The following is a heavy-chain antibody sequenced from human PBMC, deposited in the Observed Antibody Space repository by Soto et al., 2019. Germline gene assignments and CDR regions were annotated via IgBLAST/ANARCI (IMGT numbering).Heavy chain of an antibody. D-gene: IGHD3-10*01. Sequence: QMKLVQSGPEVKKPGTSVKVSCKASGFTFTTLVVLWVRQARGHPLEGIGWVVVGSGNTNYAQKYQERVTITRDMSPRTAPMELSSLGSEGTAVEYCAADIRGNTARLGYWGQGTLGTVSS. V-gene: IGHV1-58*01. CDR1: GFTFTTLV. J-gene: IGHJ4*02. CDR3: AADIRGNTARLGY. CDR2: VVVGSGNT.